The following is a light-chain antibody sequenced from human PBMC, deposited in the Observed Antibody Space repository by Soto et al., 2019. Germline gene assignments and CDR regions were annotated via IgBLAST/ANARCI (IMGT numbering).Light chain of an antibody. Sequence: DIQMTQSPSTLSASVGDRVTITCRASQSISSWLAWYQQKPGKAPKLLIYDASSLQSGVPSRFSGSGSGTEFTLTISSLQPDDFTLYYCQQYKSYPGTFGQGTKVDIK. CDR3: QQYKSYPGT. J-gene: IGKJ1*01. CDR1: QSISSW. V-gene: IGKV1-5*01. CDR2: DAS.